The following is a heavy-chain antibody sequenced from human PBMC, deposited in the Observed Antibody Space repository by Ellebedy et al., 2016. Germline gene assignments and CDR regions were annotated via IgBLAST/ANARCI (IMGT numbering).Heavy chain of an antibody. CDR1: GFTFSSYV. CDR2: ISRIDDGT. V-gene: IGHV3-23*01. Sequence: GESLKISCTASGFTFSSYVMSWVRQAPGKGLKWVSGISRIDDGTYYADSVKGRFTISRDNPKNTLYLQMNNLRAEDTAVYYCAKDRDDDGDYVFDSWGQGTLVTVSS. J-gene: IGHJ4*02. D-gene: IGHD4-17*01. CDR3: AKDRDDDGDYVFDS.